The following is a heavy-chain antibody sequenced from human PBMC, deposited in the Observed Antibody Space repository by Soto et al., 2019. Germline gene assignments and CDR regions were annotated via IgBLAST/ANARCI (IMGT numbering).Heavy chain of an antibody. Sequence: PSETLSLTCTVSGGSISSGDYYWSWIRQPPGKGLEWIGYIYYSGSTYYNPSLKSRVTISVDTSKNQFSLKLSSVTAADTAVYYCARALPGGRDYRYYFDYWGQGTLVTVSS. V-gene: IGHV4-30-4*01. J-gene: IGHJ4*02. D-gene: IGHD4-17*01. CDR1: GGSISSGDYY. CDR2: IYYSGST. CDR3: ARALPGGRDYRYYFDY.